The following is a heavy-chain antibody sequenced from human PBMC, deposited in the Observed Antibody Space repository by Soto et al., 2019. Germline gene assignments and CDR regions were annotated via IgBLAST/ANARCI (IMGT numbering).Heavy chain of an antibody. J-gene: IGHJ4*02. CDR3: ARIYYDSVFDY. CDR1: GDSISSYY. CDR2: IHYSGST. D-gene: IGHD3-22*01. V-gene: IGHV4-59*08. Sequence: SETLSLTCTVSGDSISSYYWSWIRQPPGKGLEWIGYIHYSGSTNYNPSLKSRVTTSVDTSKNQFSLKLSSVTAADTAVYYCARIYYDSVFDYWGQGTLVTVSS.